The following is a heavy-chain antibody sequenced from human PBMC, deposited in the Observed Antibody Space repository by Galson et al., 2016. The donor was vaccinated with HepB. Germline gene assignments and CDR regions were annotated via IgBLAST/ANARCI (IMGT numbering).Heavy chain of an antibody. Sequence: SLRLSCAASGFTFSSYSMNWVRQALGKGLEWVSYISMSSNTIKYADSVKGRFTISRDNGKNSLSLHMIRLRDEDTALYYWARGGRPETGGWLQQRVGYFDSWGRGTLVTVSS. J-gene: IGHJ4*02. V-gene: IGHV3-48*02. CDR2: ISMSSNTI. CDR1: GFTFSSYS. D-gene: IGHD5-24*01. CDR3: ARGGRPETGGWLQQRVGYFDS.